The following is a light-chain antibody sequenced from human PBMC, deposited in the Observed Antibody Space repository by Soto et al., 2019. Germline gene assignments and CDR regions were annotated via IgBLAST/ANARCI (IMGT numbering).Light chain of an antibody. J-gene: IGKJ1*01. CDR2: DAS. CDR3: QQYDTYPWT. CDR1: QSIVRW. Sequence: DIQMTQSPSTLSASVEDRVTITCRASQSIVRWLAWYQQKPGKAPNLLIYDASTLKSGVPSRFSGSGSGTDFTLTISSLQPDDFATYYCQQYDTYPWTFGQGTKGEIK. V-gene: IGKV1-5*01.